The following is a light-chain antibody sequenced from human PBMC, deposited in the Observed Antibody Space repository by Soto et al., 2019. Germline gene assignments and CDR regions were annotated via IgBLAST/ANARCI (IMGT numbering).Light chain of an antibody. CDR3: CSYTNTRTYV. CDR1: SSDVGAYNY. V-gene: IGLV2-14*03. Sequence: QSVLTQPASVSGSPGQSITISCTGTSSDVGAYNYVSWYQQHPGKAPKVMIYDVSNRPSGGSNRFSGSKSGNTASLTVSGLQAEDEADYYCCSYTNTRTYVFGTGTKVTVL. J-gene: IGLJ1*01. CDR2: DVS.